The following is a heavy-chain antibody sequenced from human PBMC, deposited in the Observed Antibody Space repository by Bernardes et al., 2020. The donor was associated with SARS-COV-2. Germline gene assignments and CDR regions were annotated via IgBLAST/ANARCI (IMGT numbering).Heavy chain of an antibody. Sequence: ASVKVSCKASGYTFTNYGISWVRQAPGQGLEWMAWISTYSDNRNYAQKVQGRVTVTTDTSTSTAYMALRSLGSDDSAVYYCAGDEAQQLREWGQGTLVTVSS. CDR1: GYTFTNYG. CDR3: AGDEAQQLRE. CDR2: ISTYSDNR. J-gene: IGHJ4*02. V-gene: IGHV1-18*01. D-gene: IGHD6-13*01.